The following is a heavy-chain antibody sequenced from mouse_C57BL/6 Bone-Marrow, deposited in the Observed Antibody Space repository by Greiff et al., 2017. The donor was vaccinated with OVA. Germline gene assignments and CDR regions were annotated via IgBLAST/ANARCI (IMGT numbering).Heavy chain of an antibody. Sequence: VQLQQPGAELVMPGASVKLSCKASGYTFTSYWMHWVKQRPGQGLEWIGEIDPSDSYTTSHQKFKGKSTLTVDKSSSTAYMQRSSLTSEDSAVYYCASGEYGLVAYWGQGTLVTGSA. CDR3: ASGEYGLVAY. CDR1: GYTFTSYW. V-gene: IGHV1-69*01. J-gene: IGHJ3*01. D-gene: IGHD1-2*01. CDR2: IDPSDSYT.